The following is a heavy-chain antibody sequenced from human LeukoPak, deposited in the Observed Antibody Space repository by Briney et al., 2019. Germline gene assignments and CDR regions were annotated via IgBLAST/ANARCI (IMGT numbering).Heavy chain of an antibody. J-gene: IGHJ4*02. CDR3: ARGTHDYGDYHFDY. Sequence: PSETLSLTCAVSGGSISSGGYSWSWIRQPPGKGLEWIGYIYHSGSTYYNPSLKSRVTISVDRSKNQFSLKLSSVTAADTAVYYCARGTHDYGDYHFDYWGQGTLVTVSS. D-gene: IGHD4-17*01. CDR2: IYHSGST. V-gene: IGHV4-30-2*01. CDR1: GGSISSGGYS.